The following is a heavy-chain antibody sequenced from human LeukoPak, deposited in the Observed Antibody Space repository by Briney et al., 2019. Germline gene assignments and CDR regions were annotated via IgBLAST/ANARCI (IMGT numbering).Heavy chain of an antibody. J-gene: IGHJ4*02. V-gene: IGHV3-30*04. CDR2: ISYDGKIK. CDR3: ARDPQRGAPDYFDS. CDR1: GFTFRTSP. D-gene: IGHD6-25*01. Sequence: GGSLRLSCAASGFTFRTSPMHWVCQAPGKGLEWVAVISYDGKIKVYADSVKGRFTISRDIAKNMLYLEMNSLRTEDTAVYYCARDPQRGAPDYFDSWGQGTLVTVSS.